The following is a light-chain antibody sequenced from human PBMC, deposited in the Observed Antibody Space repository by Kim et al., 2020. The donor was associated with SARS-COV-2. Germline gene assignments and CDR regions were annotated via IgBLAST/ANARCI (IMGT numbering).Light chain of an antibody. V-gene: IGLV2-14*04. Sequence: GQSIPISCTVTSSDIGASNYIAWYQQHPGKAPKLMIYDVSKRPSGVSDRFSGSKSGNTASLTVSGLQAEDEADYYCTSFTNSATGVFGGGTQLTVL. CDR3: TSFTNSATGV. CDR2: DVS. J-gene: IGLJ3*02. CDR1: SSDIGASNY.